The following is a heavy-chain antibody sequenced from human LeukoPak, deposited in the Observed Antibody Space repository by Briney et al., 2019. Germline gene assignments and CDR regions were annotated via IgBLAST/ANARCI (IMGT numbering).Heavy chain of an antibody. D-gene: IGHD3-3*02. J-gene: IGHJ4*02. Sequence: GASVKVSCKVSGYTLTELSMHWVRQAPGKGLEWMGGFDPEDGETIYAQKFQGRVTMTEHTSTGTAYMELSSLRSEDTAVYYCATVKHFPFFDYWGQGTLVTVSS. V-gene: IGHV1-24*01. CDR3: ATVKHFPFFDY. CDR2: FDPEDGET. CDR1: GYTLTELS.